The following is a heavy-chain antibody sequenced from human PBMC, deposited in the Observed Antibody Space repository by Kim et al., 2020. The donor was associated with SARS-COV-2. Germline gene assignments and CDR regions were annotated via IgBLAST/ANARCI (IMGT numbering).Heavy chain of an antibody. D-gene: IGHD6-13*01. CDR3: ARGIAVAATIDS. V-gene: IGHV1-3*01. Sequence: TKYSDKFQGRVTITRDTSATTAYMELRSLRSEDTAVYYCARGIAVAATIDSWGPGTLVTVDS. J-gene: IGHJ4*02. CDR2: T.